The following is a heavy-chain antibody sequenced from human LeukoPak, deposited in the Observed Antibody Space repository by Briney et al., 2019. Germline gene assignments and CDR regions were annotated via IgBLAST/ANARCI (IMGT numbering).Heavy chain of an antibody. CDR1: GGTFSSYA. Sequence: ASVKVSCKASGGTFSSYAISWVRQAPGQGLEWMGGIIPIFGTANYAQKFQGRVTITADESTSTAYMELSSLRSEDTAVYYCASRYYDSSGLLTIIDIWGQGTMVTVSS. V-gene: IGHV1-69*13. J-gene: IGHJ3*02. D-gene: IGHD3-22*01. CDR2: IIPIFGTA. CDR3: ASRYYDSSGLLTIIDI.